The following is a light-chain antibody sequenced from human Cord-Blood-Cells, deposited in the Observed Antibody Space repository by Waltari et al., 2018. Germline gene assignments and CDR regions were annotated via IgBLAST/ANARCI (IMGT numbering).Light chain of an antibody. Sequence: SSRASQRFRSDYFAWYQQKPCQAPRLLIYGASSRATGIPDRFSGSGSGTDFTLTISRLEPEDFAVYYCQQYGSSPLTFGGGTKVEIK. CDR1: QRFRSDY. CDR2: GAS. V-gene: IGKV3-20*01. CDR3: QQYGSSPLT. J-gene: IGKJ4*01.